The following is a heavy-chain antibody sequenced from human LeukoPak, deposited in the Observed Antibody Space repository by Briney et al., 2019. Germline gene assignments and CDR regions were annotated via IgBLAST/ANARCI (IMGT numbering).Heavy chain of an antibody. J-gene: IGHJ6*02. CDR1: GFTFSSYA. D-gene: IGHD6-13*01. CDR3: AKDLKGKGSSSWYEPSYYYYGMDV. Sequence: GGSLRISCAASGFTFSSYAMSWVRQAPGKGLEWVSAISGSGGSTYYADSVKGRFTISRDNSKNTLYLQMNSLRAEDTAVYYCAKDLKGKGSSSWYEPSYYYYGMDVWGQGTTVTVSS. CDR2: ISGSGGST. V-gene: IGHV3-23*01.